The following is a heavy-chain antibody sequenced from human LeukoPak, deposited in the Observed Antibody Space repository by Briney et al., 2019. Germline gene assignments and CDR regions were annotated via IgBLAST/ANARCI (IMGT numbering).Heavy chain of an antibody. J-gene: IGHJ4*02. CDR2: FRGSGGST. Sequence: LKISSAPSVFVFACYAMSLVGPDPGQGLHWVSAFRGSGGSTYYADSVKGRFTISRDNSKNTLYLQMNSLRAEDTAVYYCAKDRRDSSSWRPFYYFDYWGQGTLVTVSS. CDR1: VFVFACYA. V-gene: IGHV3-23*01. D-gene: IGHD6-13*01. CDR3: AKDRRDSSSWRPFYYFDY.